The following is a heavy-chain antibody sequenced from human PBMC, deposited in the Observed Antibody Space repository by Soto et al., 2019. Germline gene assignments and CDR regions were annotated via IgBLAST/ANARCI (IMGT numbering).Heavy chain of an antibody. D-gene: IGHD3-10*01. Sequence: QVQLVQSGAEVKKPGSSVKVSCRTSGVSFNNNGIGWVRQAPGHGLVWMGGVSPPFRTSTYVRKFQGRISTTAEASTGTVNMELSSLTSEDTAQYYCAIVLYYGSGSDSPYGMDVWCQGTTVTVSS. CDR1: GVSFNNNG. J-gene: IGHJ6*02. CDR3: AIVLYYGSGSDSPYGMDV. CDR2: VSPPFRTS. V-gene: IGHV1-69*01.